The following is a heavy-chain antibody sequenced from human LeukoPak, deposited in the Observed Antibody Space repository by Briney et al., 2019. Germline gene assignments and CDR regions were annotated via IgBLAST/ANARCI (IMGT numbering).Heavy chain of an antibody. Sequence: GGSLRLSCAASGFTFSSYAMSWVRQAPRKGLEWVSAISGSGGSTYYADSVKGRFTISRDNSKNTLYLQMNSLRAEGTAVYYCAKDAGSRRYCSSGSCYSAYDYWGQGTLVTVSS. V-gene: IGHV3-23*01. CDR3: AKDAGSRRYCSSGSCYSAYDY. D-gene: IGHD2-15*01. CDR1: GFTFSSYA. CDR2: ISGSGGST. J-gene: IGHJ4*02.